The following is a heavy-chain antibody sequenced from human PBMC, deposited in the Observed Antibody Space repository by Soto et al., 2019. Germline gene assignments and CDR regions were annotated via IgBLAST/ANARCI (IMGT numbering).Heavy chain of an antibody. CDR3: AIARGFGDLRGYYYYYGMDV. D-gene: IGHD3-10*01. Sequence: EVQLLESGGGLVQPGGSLRLSCAASAFNFSSYAMSWVRQAPKKGMEWVSAISGSGGSTYYADSVKGRFTISRDNSKKTLYLQMNSLRAEDTDVYYCAIARGFGDLRGYYYYYGMDVWGQGTTVTVSS. CDR1: AFNFSSYA. J-gene: IGHJ6*02. V-gene: IGHV3-23*01. CDR2: ISGSGGST.